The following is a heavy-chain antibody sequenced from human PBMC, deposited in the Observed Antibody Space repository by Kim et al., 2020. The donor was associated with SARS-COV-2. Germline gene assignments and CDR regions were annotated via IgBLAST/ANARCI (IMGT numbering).Heavy chain of an antibody. J-gene: IGHJ4*02. V-gene: IGHV1-18*01. Sequence: ASLKVSCKASGYTFTSYGISWVRQAPGQGLEWMGWISAYNGNTNYAQKLQGRVTMTTDTSTSTAYMELRSLRSDDTAGYYCARADYDILTGYVPAGYWGQGTRVTVTS. CDR1: GYTFTSYG. D-gene: IGHD3-9*01. CDR2: ISAYNGNT. CDR3: ARADYDILTGYVPAGY.